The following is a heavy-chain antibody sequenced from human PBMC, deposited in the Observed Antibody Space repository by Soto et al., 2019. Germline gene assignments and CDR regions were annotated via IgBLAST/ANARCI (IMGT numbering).Heavy chain of an antibody. CDR3: ATDSSVVVISTYLDY. CDR2: ISGSGGST. Sequence: PGGSLRLSFAASGFTFTSNAMSWVRQAPGKGLEWVSAISGSGGSTYYADSVKARFTISRDNSKNTLYLQMNSLRAEDTAGYSCATDSSVVVISTYLDYWGQGTLVTVSS. V-gene: IGHV3-23*01. D-gene: IGHD3-22*01. J-gene: IGHJ4*02. CDR1: GFTFTSNA.